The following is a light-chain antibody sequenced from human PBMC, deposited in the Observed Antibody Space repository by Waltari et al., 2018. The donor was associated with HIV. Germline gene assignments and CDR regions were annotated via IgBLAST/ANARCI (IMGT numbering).Light chain of an antibody. CDR1: QSVSSY. Sequence: EIVLTQSPATLSLSPGERATLSCMASQSVSSYLAWYQQKPGQAPRLLIYDASNRATGIPARFSGSGSGTDFTLTISSLEPEDSAVYYCQQLSFGQGTKLEIK. CDR3: QQLS. J-gene: IGKJ2*03. CDR2: DAS. V-gene: IGKV3-11*01.